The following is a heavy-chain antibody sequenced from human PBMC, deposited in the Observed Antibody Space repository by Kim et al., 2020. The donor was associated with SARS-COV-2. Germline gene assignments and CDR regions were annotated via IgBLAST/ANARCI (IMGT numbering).Heavy chain of an antibody. CDR3: AKDLGKNCTATDCVYYHYGMYV. D-gene: IGHD2-8*01. CDR2: ITASGGRH. V-gene: IGHV3-23*01. Sequence: GGSLRLSCVASGFTFRTYVINWVRLLPGSGLEWVSGITASGGRHFYADSVLGRFTISRDNSRNTVFLEMKNLRVEDTGVYYCAKDLGKNCTATDCVYYHYGMYVWGPGTPVTVSS. J-gene: IGHJ6*02. CDR1: GFTFRTYV.